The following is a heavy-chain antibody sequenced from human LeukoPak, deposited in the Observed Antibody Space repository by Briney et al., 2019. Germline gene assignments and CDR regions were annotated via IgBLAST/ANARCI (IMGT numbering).Heavy chain of an antibody. Sequence: GESLKISCKGYGFSFTSYWIGWVRLMPGKGLEWMGVIFPGDSETRYNPSFQGQVTISADKSINTAYLQWSSLKASDTAMYYCARTTDRLTTDYWGQGTLVTVSS. J-gene: IGHJ4*02. CDR3: ARTTDRLTTDY. D-gene: IGHD1/OR15-1a*01. CDR2: IFPGDSET. V-gene: IGHV5-51*01. CDR1: GFSFTSYW.